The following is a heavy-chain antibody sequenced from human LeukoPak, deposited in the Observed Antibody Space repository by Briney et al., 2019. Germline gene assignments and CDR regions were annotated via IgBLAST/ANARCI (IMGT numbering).Heavy chain of an antibody. CDR2: IYYSGST. Sequence: SETLSLTCTVSGGSINSGGYYWSWIRQHPRKGLEWIGYIYYSGSTYYNPSLKSRITISIDTSKNQFSLKLSSVTAADTAVYYCALGSGSYSGSWYFDLWGRGTLVTVSS. V-gene: IGHV4-31*03. CDR1: GGSINSGGYY. J-gene: IGHJ2*01. D-gene: IGHD3-10*01. CDR3: ALGSGSYSGSWYFDL.